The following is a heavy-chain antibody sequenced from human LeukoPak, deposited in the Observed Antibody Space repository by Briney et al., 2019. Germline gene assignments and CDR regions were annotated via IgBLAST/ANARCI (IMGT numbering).Heavy chain of an antibody. Sequence: GGSLRLSCAASGFTFSTYAMSWVRQAPGKGREWVSAASDTTYYAESVKGRFTISRDNSKNTLYLQMNNLRAEDAAIYYCAKAYAFVGANYFDYWGQGTLVTVSS. D-gene: IGHD1-26*01. J-gene: IGHJ4*02. CDR2: ASDTT. CDR1: GFTFSTYA. V-gene: IGHV3-23*01. CDR3: AKAYAFVGANYFDY.